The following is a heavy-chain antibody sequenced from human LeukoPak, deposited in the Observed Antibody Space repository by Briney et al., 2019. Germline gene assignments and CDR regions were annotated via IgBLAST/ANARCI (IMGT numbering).Heavy chain of an antibody. CDR2: IQQDGSEK. V-gene: IGHV3-7*01. D-gene: IGHD2-2*01. J-gene: IGHJ4*02. Sequence: QPGGSLRLSCAASRFTFSSYWMSWVRQAPGKGLEWVANIQQDGSEKYYVDSAKGRFTISRDNAKNSLYLQMNSLRAEDTAVYYCARDARVVLDYWGQGTLVTVSS. CDR1: RFTFSSYW. CDR3: ARDARVVLDY.